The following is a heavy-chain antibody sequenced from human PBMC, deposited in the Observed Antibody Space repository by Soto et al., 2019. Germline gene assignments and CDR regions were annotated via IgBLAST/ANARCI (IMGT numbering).Heavy chain of an antibody. CDR1: GFTFSKYW. Sequence: EVHLVESGGGLVQPGGSLRLSCAASGFTFSKYWFHWVRQAPGKGLMWVSRIDPYDTGITYADSVKGRFTISRDNARNTLYLQMDSLTAEDTAVYYCARALTGADDYLGPATLVTVSS. J-gene: IGHJ4*02. D-gene: IGHD3-9*01. CDR3: ARALTGADDY. CDR2: IDPYDTGI. V-gene: IGHV3-74*01.